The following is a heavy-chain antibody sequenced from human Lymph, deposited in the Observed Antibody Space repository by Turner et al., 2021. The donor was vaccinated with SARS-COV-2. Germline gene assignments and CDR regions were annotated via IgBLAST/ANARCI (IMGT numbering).Heavy chain of an antibody. CDR1: GSTLTELS. CDR3: ATDRSSGWPHYYYYTMDV. CDR2: FDPEDGKT. J-gene: IGHJ6*02. Sequence: QVQLVQSGAEVKKPGASVTVSCKVSGSTLTELSMHWVRQAPGKGLEWMGGFDPEDGKTIYAQKFQGRVTMTEDTATDTAYMELSSLRSEDTAVYYCATDRSSGWPHYYYYTMDVWCQGTTVTVSS. D-gene: IGHD6-19*01. V-gene: IGHV1-24*01.